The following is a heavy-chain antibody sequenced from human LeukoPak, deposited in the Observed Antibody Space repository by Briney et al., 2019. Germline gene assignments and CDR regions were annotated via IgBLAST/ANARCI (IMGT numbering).Heavy chain of an antibody. D-gene: IGHD5-24*01. J-gene: IGHJ4*02. CDR1: GGYINSHY. Sequence: SETLSLTCTVSGGYINSHYWGWIRQPPGKVLEYIGYISYTGSAIYSPSLESRVTISIDTSKNQFSLKLSSVTAADTAVYYCASRRDGYTTFDYWGQGTLVTVSS. CDR3: ASRRDGYTTFDY. CDR2: ISYTGSA. V-gene: IGHV4-59*11.